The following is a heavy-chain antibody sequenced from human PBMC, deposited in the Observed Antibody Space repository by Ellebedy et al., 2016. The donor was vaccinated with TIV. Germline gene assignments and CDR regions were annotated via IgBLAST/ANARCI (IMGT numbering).Heavy chain of an antibody. CDR2: IISSSTI. CDR3: VTDGPLGEVRH. Sequence: PGGSLRLSCAAFGFTFSSYSINWVRQAPGKGLEWVSYIISSSTIYYADSVKGRFTISRDNAKNSLYLQMNSLRAEDTAVYYCVTDGPLGEVRHWGQGTLVTVSS. CDR1: GFTFSSYS. V-gene: IGHV3-48*04. J-gene: IGHJ1*01.